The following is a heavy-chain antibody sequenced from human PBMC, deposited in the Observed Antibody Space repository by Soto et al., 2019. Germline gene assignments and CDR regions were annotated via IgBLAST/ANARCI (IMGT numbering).Heavy chain of an antibody. V-gene: IGHV1-3*05. J-gene: IGHJ4*02. CDR2: INAGNGNT. Sequence: QVQLVQSGAEEKKPGASVXVXCKXXGYTFTNYATHWVRQAPGQRLEWMGWINAGNGNTKYSQKFQGRVTITRDTSASTAYMELSSLRSEDTAVYYCARVSGYYLPDYWGQGTLVTVSS. CDR3: ARVSGYYLPDY. D-gene: IGHD5-12*01. CDR1: GYTFTNYA.